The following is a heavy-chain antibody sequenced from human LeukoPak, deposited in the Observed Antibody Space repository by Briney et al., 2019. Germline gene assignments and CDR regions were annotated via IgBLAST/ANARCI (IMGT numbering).Heavy chain of an antibody. D-gene: IGHD5-18*01. CDR1: GYTFTSHP. CDR3: ARSGYSYSAYFDY. V-gene: IGHV1-18*01. J-gene: IGHJ4*02. Sequence: ASVKVSCKASGYTFTSHPISWARQAPGQGLEWVGWSSTSNGATNYAQKLQGRVTMTTDTSTSTAYMELRSLRSDDTAVYYCARSGYSYSAYFDYWGQGTLVTVSS. CDR2: SSTSNGAT.